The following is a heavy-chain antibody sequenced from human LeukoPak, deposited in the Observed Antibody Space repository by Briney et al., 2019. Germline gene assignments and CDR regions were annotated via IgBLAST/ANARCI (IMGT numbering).Heavy chain of an antibody. CDR2: IVVGSGNT. CDR1: GFTFTSSA. D-gene: IGHD1-1*01. CDR3: ARNNRNDFDC. V-gene: IGHV1-58*01. J-gene: IGHJ4*02. Sequence: GASVKVSCKASGFTFTSSAVQWVRQARGQRLEWIGWIVVGSGNTNYAQKFQGRVTMTRDTSTSTVYMELSSLRSEDTAVYYCARNNRNDFDCWGQGTLVTVSS.